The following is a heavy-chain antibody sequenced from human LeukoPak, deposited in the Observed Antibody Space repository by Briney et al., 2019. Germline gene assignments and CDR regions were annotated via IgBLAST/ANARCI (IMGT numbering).Heavy chain of an antibody. CDR3: AKVFSAYYFDY. J-gene: IGHJ4*02. V-gene: IGHV3-23*01. Sequence: GGSLRLSCEASGFTFSAYAMRWVRQAPGKGLEWVAAIGSSGATTYYADSVKGRFTISRDNSKNTMYLQMNSLRADDTAVYYCAKVFSAYYFDYWGQGALVTVSS. CDR2: IGSSGATT. CDR1: GFTFSAYA.